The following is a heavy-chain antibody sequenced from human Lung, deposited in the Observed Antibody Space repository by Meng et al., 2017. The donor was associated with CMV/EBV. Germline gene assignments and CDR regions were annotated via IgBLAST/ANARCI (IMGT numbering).Heavy chain of an antibody. CDR3: ASFFVCSSTSCPPHDYYGMDV. CDR2: ISSSGSTI. J-gene: IGHJ6*02. V-gene: IGHV3-11*01. Sequence: GGSXRFXCAAPGFTFSDYYMSWIRQAPGKGLEWVSYISSSGSTIYYADPVKGRFTITRDNAKNSLYLQMNSLRAEDTTVYYCASFFVCSSTSCPPHDYYGMDVWXQGTTVTVSS. D-gene: IGHD2-2*01. CDR1: GFTFSDYY.